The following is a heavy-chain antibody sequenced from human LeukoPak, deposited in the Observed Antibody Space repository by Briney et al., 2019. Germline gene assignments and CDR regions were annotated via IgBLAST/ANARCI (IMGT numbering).Heavy chain of an antibody. J-gene: IGHJ4*02. D-gene: IGHD1-26*01. Sequence: GGSLRLSCAASGFTVSSNYMSWVRQAPGKGLEWVSVIYSGGSTYYADSVKGRFTISRDNAKNSLYLQMNSLRAEDTAVYYCARARWEPHYFDYWGQGTLVTVSS. CDR1: GFTVSSNY. CDR2: IYSGGST. V-gene: IGHV3-53*01. CDR3: ARARWEPHYFDY.